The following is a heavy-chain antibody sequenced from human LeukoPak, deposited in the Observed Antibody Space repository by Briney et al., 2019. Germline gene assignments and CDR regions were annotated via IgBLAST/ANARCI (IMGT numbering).Heavy chain of an antibody. CDR1: GDSISSGNW. CDR2: IYHSGST. J-gene: IGHJ4*02. Sequence: SETLSLTCAVSGDSISSGNWWSCGRQPPGEGLEWIGEIYHSGSTNYNPSLKRRLTISVDKSIKKFSLKLTSVTAADMAVYYCARLYCGAGGSSSDYFAYWGQGTLVTVSS. D-gene: IGHD2-21*01. V-gene: IGHV4-4*02. CDR3: ARLYCGAGGSSSDYFAY.